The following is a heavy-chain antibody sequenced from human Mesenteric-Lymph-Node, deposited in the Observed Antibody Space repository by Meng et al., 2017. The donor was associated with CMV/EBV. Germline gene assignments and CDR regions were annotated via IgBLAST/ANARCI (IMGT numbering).Heavy chain of an antibody. CDR3: AAPGSSSGYYEVY. V-gene: IGHV5-10-1*01. Sequence: KCPGYSFTCYWIRWVRPMPVKGLEWMGRIDPSDSYTNYSPSFQGHVTISADKSISTAYLQWSSLKASDTAMYYCAAPGSSSGYYEVYWGQGTLVTVSS. CDR1: GYSFTCYW. J-gene: IGHJ4*02. CDR2: IDPSDSYT. D-gene: IGHD3-22*01.